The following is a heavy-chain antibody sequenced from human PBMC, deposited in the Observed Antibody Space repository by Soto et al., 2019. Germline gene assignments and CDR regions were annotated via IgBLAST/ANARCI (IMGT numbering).Heavy chain of an antibody. J-gene: IGHJ4*01. V-gene: IGHV3-48*03. Sequence: GFRFSTFAIFCVHQAPGKGLEWVSYINTAGSTKYYAESVKGRFTISRDNTRNSLFLQMNSLRAEDSAVYYCARAECSSPDCLTAYF. CDR2: INTAGSTK. D-gene: IGHD3-9*01. CDR3: ARAECSSPDCLTAYF. CDR1: GFRFSTFA.